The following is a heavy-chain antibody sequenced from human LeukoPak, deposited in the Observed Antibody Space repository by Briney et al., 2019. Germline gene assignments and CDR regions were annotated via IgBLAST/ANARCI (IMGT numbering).Heavy chain of an antibody. CDR1: GFTFDDYA. CDR3: AKDIGARWSYYDSSGPVDY. J-gene: IGHJ4*02. D-gene: IGHD3-22*01. Sequence: GGSLRLSCAASGFTFDDYAMHWVRQAPGKGLEWVSLISGDGGSTYYADSVKGRFTISRDNSKNSLSLQMNSLRTEDTALYYCAKDIGARWSYYDSSGPVDYWGQGTLVTVSS. V-gene: IGHV3-43*02. CDR2: ISGDGGST.